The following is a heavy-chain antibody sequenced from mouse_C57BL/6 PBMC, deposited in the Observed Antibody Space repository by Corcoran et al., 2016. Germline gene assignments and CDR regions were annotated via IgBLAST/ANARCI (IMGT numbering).Heavy chain of an antibody. J-gene: IGHJ3*01. V-gene: IGHV1-26*01. CDR1: GYTFTDYY. Sequence: EVQLQQSGPELVKPGASVKISCTASGYTFTDYYMNWVKQSHGKSLEWIGDINPNNGGTSYNQKFKGKATLTVDKSSSTAYMELRSLTSEDSAVYYCASDGWFAYWGQGTLVTVSA. CDR3: ASDGWFAY. CDR2: INPNNGGT.